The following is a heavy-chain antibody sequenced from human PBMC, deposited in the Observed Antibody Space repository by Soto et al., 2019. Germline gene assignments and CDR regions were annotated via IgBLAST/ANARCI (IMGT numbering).Heavy chain of an antibody. V-gene: IGHV4-39*01. CDR3: ARHYGVFGELRQYYYYYMDV. CDR1: GGSISSISYY. J-gene: IGHJ6*03. Sequence: SETLSLTCTVSGGSISSISYYWGWIRQPPGQGLEWIGSISYSGGTYYNPSLKSRVTISVDRSRNQFSLKVSSVTAADTAVYYCARHYGVFGELRQYYYYYMDVWGKGTTVTVSS. CDR2: ISYSGGT. D-gene: IGHD3-10*02.